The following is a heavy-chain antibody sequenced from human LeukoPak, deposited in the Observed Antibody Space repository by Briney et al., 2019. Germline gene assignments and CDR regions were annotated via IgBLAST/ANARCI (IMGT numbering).Heavy chain of an antibody. CDR2: INPNSGGT. J-gene: IGHJ4*02. CDR1: GYTFTGYY. V-gene: IGHV1-2*02. D-gene: IGHD5-18*01. CDR3: ARVLEYSYGYIRY. Sequence: ASVKVSCKASGYTFTGYYMHWVRQAPGQGLGWMGWINPNSGGTNYAQKFQGRVTMTRDTSISTAYMELSRLRSDDTAVYYCARVLEYSYGYIRYWGQGTLVTVSS.